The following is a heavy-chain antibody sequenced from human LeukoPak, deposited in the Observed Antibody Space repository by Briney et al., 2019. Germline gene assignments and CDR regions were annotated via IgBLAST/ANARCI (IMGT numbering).Heavy chain of an antibody. CDR3: ARHTLSLDSSGYYYLDY. D-gene: IGHD3-22*01. J-gene: IGHJ4*02. V-gene: IGHV4-34*01. CDR1: GGSFSGYY. CDR2: INHSGST. Sequence: SETLSLTCAVYGGSFSGYYWSWIRQPPGKGLEWIGEINHSGSTNYNPSLKSRVTISVDTSKNQFSLKLSSVTAADTAVYYCARHTLSLDSSGYYYLDYWGQGTLVTVSS.